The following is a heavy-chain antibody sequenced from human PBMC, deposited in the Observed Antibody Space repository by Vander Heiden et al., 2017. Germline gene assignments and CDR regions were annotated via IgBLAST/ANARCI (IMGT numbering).Heavy chain of an antibody. CDR3: ARDATVTTIPNYYFDY. CDR2: ISSSGSTI. V-gene: IGHV3-11*01. CDR1: GFPFSDYY. D-gene: IGHD4-4*01. Sequence: QVQLVESGGGLVKPGGSLRLSCAASGFPFSDYYMSWIRQAPGKGLEWVSYISSSGSTIYYADSVKGRFTISRDNAKNSLYLQMNSLRAEDTAVYYCARDATVTTIPNYYFDYWGQGTLVTVSS. J-gene: IGHJ4*02.